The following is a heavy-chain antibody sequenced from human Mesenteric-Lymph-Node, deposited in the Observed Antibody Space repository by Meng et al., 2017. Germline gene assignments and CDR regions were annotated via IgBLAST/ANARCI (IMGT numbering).Heavy chain of an antibody. Sequence: GESLKISCAASGFTFSNACMSWVRQAPGKGLEWVGRIKSKTDGGTTDYAAPVKGRFTISRDDSKNTLYLQMNSLKTEDTAVYYCTTDQSLRITMIVVGGDYWGQGTLVTVSS. J-gene: IGHJ4*02. CDR1: GFTFSNAC. CDR3: TTDQSLRITMIVVGGDY. V-gene: IGHV3-15*01. D-gene: IGHD3-22*01. CDR2: IKSKTDGGTT.